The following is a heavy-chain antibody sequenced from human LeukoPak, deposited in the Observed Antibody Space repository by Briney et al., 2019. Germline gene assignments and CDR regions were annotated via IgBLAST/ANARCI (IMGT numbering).Heavy chain of an antibody. CDR1: GYTLTELS. CDR2: FDPEDGET. J-gene: IGHJ5*02. V-gene: IGHV1-24*01. Sequence: GASVKVSCKVSGYTLTELSMHWVRQAPGKGLEWMGGFDPEDGETIYAQKFQGRVTMTEDTSTDTAYMELSSLRSEDTAVYYCATDFWLATVTKDNWFDPWGQGTLVTVSS. CDR3: ATDFWLATVTKDNWFDP. D-gene: IGHD4-17*01.